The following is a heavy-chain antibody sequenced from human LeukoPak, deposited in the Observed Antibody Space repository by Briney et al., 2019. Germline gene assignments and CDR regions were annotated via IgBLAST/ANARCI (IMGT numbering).Heavy chain of an antibody. CDR2: IWYHGSNQ. J-gene: IGHJ5*02. CDR1: GFTFNNYG. Sequence: GRSLRLSCAASGFTFNNYGMHWVRQAPGKGLEREAVIWYHGSNQYYADSVKGRFTISRDTSKNTLYLQMNSLRAEDTAVYYCARAEGENWFDPWGQGTQVTVSS. D-gene: IGHD3-10*01. CDR3: ARAEGENWFDP. V-gene: IGHV3-33*01.